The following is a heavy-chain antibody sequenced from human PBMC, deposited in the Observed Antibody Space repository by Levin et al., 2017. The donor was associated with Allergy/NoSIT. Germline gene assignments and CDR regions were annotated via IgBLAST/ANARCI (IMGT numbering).Heavy chain of an antibody. V-gene: IGHV3-21*04. CDR1: GFTFSSYT. CDR3: AKDYSYGYGYFDY. CDR2: ISSGGDSI. Sequence: GESLKISCAASGFTFSSYTMNWVRQAPGKGLEWVSCISSGGDSIYYADSVKGRFTISRDNAKTSLYLQMNSLRAEDTALYYCAKDYSYGYGYFDYWGQGTLVTVSS. D-gene: IGHD5-18*01. J-gene: IGHJ4*02.